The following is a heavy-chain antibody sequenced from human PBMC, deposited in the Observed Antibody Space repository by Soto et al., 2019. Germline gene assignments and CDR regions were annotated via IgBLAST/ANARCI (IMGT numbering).Heavy chain of an antibody. D-gene: IGHD2-15*01. J-gene: IGHJ4*02. CDR2: VFHTGST. V-gene: IGHV4-39*01. Sequence: QLQLQESGPGLVKPSEILSLTCTVSGGSISSSTYYWGWIRQPPGGGLEWIGSVFHTGSTYYNPSLKSRVTMSVDTSNNQFSLNLSSVTAKDTSMYYCASLYYSRNSWGQGTLVIVSS. CDR3: ASLYYSRNS. CDR1: GGSISSSTYY.